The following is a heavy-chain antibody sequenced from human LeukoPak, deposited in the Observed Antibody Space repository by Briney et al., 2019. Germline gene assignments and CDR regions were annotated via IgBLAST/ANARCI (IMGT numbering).Heavy chain of an antibody. Sequence: PGGTLRLSCAASGFTFSGYGMSWVRQAPGKGLEWVSAISGSGGSTYYADSVKGRFTIARDNSKNTLYLQMNSLRAEDTAVYYCARDLSGITGFTYGRGIDYWGQGTLVTVSS. D-gene: IGHD1-14*01. CDR3: ARDLSGITGFTYGRGIDY. CDR2: ISGSGGST. CDR1: GFTFSGYG. J-gene: IGHJ4*02. V-gene: IGHV3-23*01.